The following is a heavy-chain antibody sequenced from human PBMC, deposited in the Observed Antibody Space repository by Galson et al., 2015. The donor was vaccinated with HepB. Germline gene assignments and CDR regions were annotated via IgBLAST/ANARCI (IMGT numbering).Heavy chain of an antibody. Sequence: SLRLSCAASGFTFSDYYMSWIRQAPGEGLEWLSYISKSGSIVYYADSVKGRFTISRDNAKNSLYLQMNSLRGEDTAVYYCETGEPYYYGSGSYLSFDYWGQGTLVTVSS. CDR2: ISKSGSIV. D-gene: IGHD3-10*01. CDR3: ETGEPYYYGSGSYLSFDY. V-gene: IGHV3-11*01. J-gene: IGHJ4*02. CDR1: GFTFSDYY.